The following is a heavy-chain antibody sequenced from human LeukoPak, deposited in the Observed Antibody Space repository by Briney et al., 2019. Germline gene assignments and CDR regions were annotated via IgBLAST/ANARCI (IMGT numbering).Heavy chain of an antibody. Sequence: GGSLRLSFSASGFTFSSYAMSSVRRAPGKVLEGVSAISGSGGSTYYADSVKGRFTISRDNSKNTLYLQMNSLRAEDTAVYYCAKDRGVQDAVLALDYWGQGTLVTVSS. CDR1: GFTFSSYA. CDR2: ISGSGGST. D-gene: IGHD3-10*01. CDR3: AKDRGVQDAVLALDY. J-gene: IGHJ4*02. V-gene: IGHV3-23*01.